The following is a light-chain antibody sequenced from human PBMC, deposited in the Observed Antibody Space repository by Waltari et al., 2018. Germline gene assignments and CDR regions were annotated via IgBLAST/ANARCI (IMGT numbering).Light chain of an antibody. J-gene: IGKJ2*01. CDR2: GAS. CDR1: QSINTY. Sequence: DILMTQSPSTLSASVGDRVTITCRASQSINTYLAWYQQKPGKAPKLLIYGASTWESGVPGRFSGTGSGTEFTLTISSLQPDDFATYYCQRYNSYANTFGQGTKVDIK. CDR3: QRYNSYANT. V-gene: IGKV1-5*01.